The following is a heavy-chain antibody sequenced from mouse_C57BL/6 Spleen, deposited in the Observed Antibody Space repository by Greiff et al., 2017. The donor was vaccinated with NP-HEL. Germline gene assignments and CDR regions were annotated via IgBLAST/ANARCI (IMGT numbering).Heavy chain of an antibody. CDR2: INPSNGGT. Sequence: VQLQQSGTELVKPGASVKLSCKASGYTFTSYWMHWVKQRPGQGLEWIGNINPSNGGTNYNEKFKSKATLTVDKSSSTAYMQLSSLTSEDSAVYYCARGLITTVKGPWFAYWGQGTLVTVSA. D-gene: IGHD1-1*01. V-gene: IGHV1-53*01. J-gene: IGHJ3*01. CDR3: ARGLITTVKGPWFAY. CDR1: GYTFTSYW.